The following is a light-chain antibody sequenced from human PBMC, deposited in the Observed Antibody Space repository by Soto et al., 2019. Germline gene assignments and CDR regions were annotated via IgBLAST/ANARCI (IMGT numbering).Light chain of an antibody. CDR2: EVS. Sequence: SVLAQPPPAAGAPGHAGPISCPGNHRGVGGYTYVSWYQQHPGKAPKLMIYEVSKRPSGVPDRFSGSKSGNTASLTVSGLQAEDEADYYCSSYAGSNNLGVFGTGTKVTVL. V-gene: IGLV2-8*01. CDR1: HRGVGGYTY. J-gene: IGLJ1*01. CDR3: SSYAGSNNLGV.